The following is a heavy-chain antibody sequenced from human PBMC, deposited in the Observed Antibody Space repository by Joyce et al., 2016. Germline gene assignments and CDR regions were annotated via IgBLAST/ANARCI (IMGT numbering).Heavy chain of an antibody. D-gene: IGHD3-3*01. V-gene: IGHV3-21*01. J-gene: IGHJ4*02. Sequence: EVQLVESGGGLVKPGGSLRLSCAASGFTFSSYSMRWVRQAPGKGLECVSSLRSSSSYIYYATSVKGRFTSSRDNAKNALYLQMNSLRAEDTAVYYCARDHPTLETISGMVINSLPYYFDYWGQGTLVTVSS. CDR1: GFTFSSYS. CDR3: ARDHPTLETISGMVINSLPYYFDY. CDR2: LRSSSSYI.